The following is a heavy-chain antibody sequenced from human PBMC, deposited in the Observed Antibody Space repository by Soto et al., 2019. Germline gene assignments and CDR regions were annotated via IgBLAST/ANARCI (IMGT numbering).Heavy chain of an antibody. CDR1: GGSLSRYF. D-gene: IGHD3-3*01. CDR3: AREAVKADFWSGYYSPYYCCYLDV. J-gene: IGHJ6*03. V-gene: IGHV4-59*01. Sequence: QVQLQESGPGLVKPSETLSLTCTVSGGSLSRYFWSWIRQPPGKVLEWMGCIYYSGSTNYNPSLKGRVTISVDTSKNQFSLNLRSATAADTAVYYCAREAVKADFWSGYYSPYYCCYLDVWGKGTTVTVSS. CDR2: IYYSGST.